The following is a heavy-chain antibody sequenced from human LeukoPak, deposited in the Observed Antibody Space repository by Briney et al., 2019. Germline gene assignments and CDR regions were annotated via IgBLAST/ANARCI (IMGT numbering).Heavy chain of an antibody. J-gene: IGHJ2*01. CDR2: MNPKSGNT. Sequence: ASVNVSCKASVYTFSSYDSNWVRQATGQGLEWMGWMNPKSGNTGYAQKFQGRVTMTRNTSISTAYMELSSLRSEDTAVYYCARGRRWNTAMVADYWYFDLWGRGTLVTVSS. CDR3: ARGRRWNTAMVADYWYFDL. CDR1: VYTFSSYD. D-gene: IGHD5-18*01. V-gene: IGHV1-8*01.